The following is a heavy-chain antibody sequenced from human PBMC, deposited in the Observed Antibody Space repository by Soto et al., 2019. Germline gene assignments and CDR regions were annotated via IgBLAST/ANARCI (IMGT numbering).Heavy chain of an antibody. CDR3: ARDRDNSNWPNFDS. D-gene: IGHD6-13*01. CDR1: GGTFSIYT. CDR2: VLPFLDIT. J-gene: IGHJ4*02. V-gene: IGHV1-69*02. Sequence: QVQLVQSGSEVKKPGSSVRVSCKTSGGTFSIYTISWVRQAPGQGLEWMGRVLPFLDITSYSQRFQGRFTITAERSTTTAYMELSSLRSEDTAVYYCARDRDNSNWPNFDSWGQGTLVTVSS.